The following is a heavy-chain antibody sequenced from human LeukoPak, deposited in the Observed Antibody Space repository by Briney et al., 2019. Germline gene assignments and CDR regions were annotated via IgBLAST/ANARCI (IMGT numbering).Heavy chain of an antibody. Sequence: GASLQISCKGSGYSFTSYWIGWVRQLPGKGLEWMGIIYPGDSDTRYSPSFQGQVTISADKSISTAYLQWSSLKASDTAMYYCARKKYSSGWYLDYWGQGTLVTVSS. V-gene: IGHV5-51*01. CDR2: IYPGDSDT. D-gene: IGHD6-19*01. CDR3: ARKKYSSGWYLDY. CDR1: GYSFTSYW. J-gene: IGHJ4*02.